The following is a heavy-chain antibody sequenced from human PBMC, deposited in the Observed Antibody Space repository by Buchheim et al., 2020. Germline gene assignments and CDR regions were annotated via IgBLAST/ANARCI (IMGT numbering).Heavy chain of an antibody. V-gene: IGHV3-74*01. Sequence: EVQLVESGGGLVQPGGSLRLSCAASGFTFSSYWMHWVRQAPGKGLVWVSRINSDGSSTSYADSVKGRFTISRDNAKNTLYLQMNSLRAEDTAVYYCARDLDCSGGSCTLSLGGTYGMDVWGQGTT. CDR1: GFTFSSYW. J-gene: IGHJ6*02. D-gene: IGHD2-15*01. CDR2: INSDGSST. CDR3: ARDLDCSGGSCTLSLGGTYGMDV.